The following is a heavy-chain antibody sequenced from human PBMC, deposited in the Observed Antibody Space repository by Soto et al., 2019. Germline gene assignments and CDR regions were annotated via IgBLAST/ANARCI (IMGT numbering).Heavy chain of an antibody. D-gene: IGHD6-6*01. CDR1: GGSISSGGYY. CDR3: ARDGIEYSSSGWFDP. V-gene: IGHV4-31*03. Sequence: QVQLQESGPGLVKPSQTLSLTCTVSGGSISSGGYYWSWIRQHPGKGLEWIGYIYYSGSTYYNPSLKSRVTISVDTSKNQFSLKLSSVTAADTAVYYCARDGIEYSSSGWFDPWGQGTLVTVSS. CDR2: IYYSGST. J-gene: IGHJ5*02.